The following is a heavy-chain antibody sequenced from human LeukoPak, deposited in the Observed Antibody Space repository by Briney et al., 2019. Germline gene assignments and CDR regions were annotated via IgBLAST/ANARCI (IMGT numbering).Heavy chain of an antibody. V-gene: IGHV1-69*13. J-gene: IGHJ4*02. CDR3: ARGRCSSTSCYPDY. Sequence: SVKVSYKASGGTFSSYAISWVRQAPGQGLEWMGGIIPMFGTAKYAQKFQGRVTITADESTSTAYMELSSLRSEDTAVYYCARGRCSSTSCYPDYWGQGTLVTVSS. CDR2: IIPMFGTA. D-gene: IGHD2-2*01. CDR1: GGTFSSYA.